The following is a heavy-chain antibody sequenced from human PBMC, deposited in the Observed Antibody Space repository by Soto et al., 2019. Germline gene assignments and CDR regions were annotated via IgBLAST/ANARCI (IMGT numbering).Heavy chain of an antibody. Sequence: PSETLSLTCTVSGGSISSYYWSWIRQPPGKGLEWIGYIYYSGSTNYNPSLKSRVTISVDTSKNQFSLKLSSVTAADTAVYYCARGGQDFWSGPFDYWGRGALVTVSS. CDR3: ARGGQDFWSGPFDY. CDR1: GGSISSYY. J-gene: IGHJ4*02. D-gene: IGHD3-3*01. V-gene: IGHV4-59*01. CDR2: IYYSGST.